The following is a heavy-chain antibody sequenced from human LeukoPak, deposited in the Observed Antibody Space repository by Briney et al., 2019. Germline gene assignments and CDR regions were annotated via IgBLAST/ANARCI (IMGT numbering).Heavy chain of an antibody. Sequence: SGGSLRLSCAASGFTFSSYSMNWVRQAPGKGLEWVSGISWNSGSIGYADSVKGRFTISRDNAKNSLYLQMNSLRAEDTALYYCAKDDAFDIWGQGTMVTVSS. V-gene: IGHV3-9*01. CDR3: AKDDAFDI. J-gene: IGHJ3*02. CDR2: ISWNSGSI. CDR1: GFTFSSYS.